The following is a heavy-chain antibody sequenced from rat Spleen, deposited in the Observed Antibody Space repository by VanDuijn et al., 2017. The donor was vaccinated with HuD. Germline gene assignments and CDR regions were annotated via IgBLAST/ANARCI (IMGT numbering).Heavy chain of an antibody. CDR2: ITNTGGST. D-gene: IGHD4-3*01. CDR1: GFTFSDYY. Sequence: EVQLVESGGGLVQPGRSLKLSCAASGFTFSDYYMAWARQAPGKGLEWVASITNTGGSTYYPDSVKGRFTISRDNAKSTLYLQMDSLRSEDTATYYCARGEYNSDYFDYWGQGVMVTVSS. CDR3: ARGEYNSDYFDY. J-gene: IGHJ2*01. V-gene: IGHV5-25*01.